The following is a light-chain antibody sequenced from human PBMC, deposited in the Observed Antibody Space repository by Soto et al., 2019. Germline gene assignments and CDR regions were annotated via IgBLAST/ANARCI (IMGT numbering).Light chain of an antibody. V-gene: IGKV1-5*03. CDR1: QSISSL. J-gene: IGKJ5*01. CDR3: QQYKSYPLT. CDR2: NAS. Sequence: DIQMTQSPSTLSASVGDRVTITCRASQSISSLLAWYQQKPGRAPTLLIYNASTLEIGVPSRFSGSGSGTEFSLTISRLQPDDSATYYCQQYKSYPLTFGQGTRLEIK.